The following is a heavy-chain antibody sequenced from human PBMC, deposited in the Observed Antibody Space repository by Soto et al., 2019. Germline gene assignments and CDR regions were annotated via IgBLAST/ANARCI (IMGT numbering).Heavy chain of an antibody. CDR1: GFTFSSYA. Sequence: QVQLVESGGGVVQPGRSLRLSCAASGFTFSSYAMHWVRQTPGKGLEWVAVISYDGSNKYYADSVKGRFTISRDNSKNTLYLQMNSLRAEDTAVYYCARDRIAYSSGWYRGRGMDVWGQGTMVTVSS. J-gene: IGHJ6*02. V-gene: IGHV3-30-3*01. CDR2: ISYDGSNK. D-gene: IGHD6-19*01. CDR3: ARDRIAYSSGWYRGRGMDV.